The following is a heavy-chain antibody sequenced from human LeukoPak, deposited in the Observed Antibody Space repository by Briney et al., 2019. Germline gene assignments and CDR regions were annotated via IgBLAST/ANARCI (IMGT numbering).Heavy chain of an antibody. D-gene: IGHD1-26*01. J-gene: IGHJ4*02. CDR2: ISAYNGNT. CDR1: GYTFTSYG. Sequence: ASVKVSFKASGYTFTSYGISWVRQAPGQGLEWMGWISAYNGNTNYAQKLQGRVTMPTDTSTSTAYMELRRLRSDDTAVYYCARASLLVGAPNSDYWGQGTLVTVSS. CDR3: ARASLLVGAPNSDY. V-gene: IGHV1-18*01.